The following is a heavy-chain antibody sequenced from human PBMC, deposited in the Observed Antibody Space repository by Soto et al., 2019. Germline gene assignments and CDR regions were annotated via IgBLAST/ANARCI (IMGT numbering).Heavy chain of an antibody. CDR3: TTYSYSTIIIVRFDY. V-gene: IGHV3-15*07. J-gene: IGHJ4*01. CDR1: GFTFTNAW. CDR2: IKSKTDGGTT. D-gene: IGHD3-22*01. Sequence: EVQLVESGGGLVKPGGSLRLSCAASGFTFTNAWINWVRQAPGKGLEWVGRIKSKTDGGTTDYAEPVKGRFAISRDDSNNMVYLQMNSLKIEDTAVYYCTTYSYSTIIIVRFDYWGHGTLVTVSS.